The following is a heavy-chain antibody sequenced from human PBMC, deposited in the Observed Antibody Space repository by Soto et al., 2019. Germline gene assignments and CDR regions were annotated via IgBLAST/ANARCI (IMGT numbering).Heavy chain of an antibody. V-gene: IGHV1-18*04. J-gene: IGHJ6*02. D-gene: IGHD6-25*01. CDR2: ISAYNGNT. Sequence: QVQLVQSGAEVKKPGASVKVSCKASGYTFTSYGISWVRQAPGQVLERMGWISAYNGNTNNARKLQCRVTMTTDTSTSTASMELRSLRSDYTAVYYCAQAVRSTLYGMDVWGQGTTVTVSS. CDR3: AQAVRSTLYGMDV. CDR1: GYTFTSYG.